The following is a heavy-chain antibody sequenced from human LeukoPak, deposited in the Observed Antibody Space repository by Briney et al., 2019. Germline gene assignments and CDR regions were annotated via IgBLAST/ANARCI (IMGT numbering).Heavy chain of an antibody. CDR1: GFSVSNYA. CDR2: ISGSGYNT. D-gene: IGHD6-13*01. V-gene: IGHV3-23*01. Sequence: PGGSLRLSCAASGFSVSNYAMTWVRQAPGKGLEWVSGISGSGYNTYYADSVKGRFTMSRDNSKNTLYLQMNNLRAEDTAIYYCAKDVIRYSSSPIWFDPWGQGTLVTVSS. CDR3: AKDVIRYSSSPIWFDP. J-gene: IGHJ5*02.